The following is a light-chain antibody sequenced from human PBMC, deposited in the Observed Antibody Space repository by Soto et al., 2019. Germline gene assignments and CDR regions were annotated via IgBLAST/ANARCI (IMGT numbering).Light chain of an antibody. J-gene: IGLJ1*01. CDR1: SRDIGGYKY. Sequence: QSALTQPDSVSGSPGQSITISCTGTSRDIGGYKYVSWYQQHPGKAPKLMIYDVSNRPSGVSNRFSGSKSGNTATLAICGLQGEDEAEYYSSSYTGGSTYVFGTGTKVTVL. CDR3: SSYTGGSTYV. V-gene: IGLV2-14*01. CDR2: DVS.